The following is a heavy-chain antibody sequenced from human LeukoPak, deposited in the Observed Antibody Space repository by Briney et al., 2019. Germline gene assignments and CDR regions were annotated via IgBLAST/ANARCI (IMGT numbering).Heavy chain of an antibody. J-gene: IGHJ4*02. CDR3: ARDTYTSGWYAGWNY. CDR2: ISGYNGNT. D-gene: IGHD6-19*01. CDR1: GYTFTSYG. V-gene: IGHV1-18*01. Sequence: GASVKVSCKASGYTFTSYGLNWVRQAPGQGLEWMGWISGYNGNTNYAQKLQGRVTMTTDTSTSTAYMELRSLRADDTAVYYWARDTYTSGWYAGWNYWGQGTLVTVSS.